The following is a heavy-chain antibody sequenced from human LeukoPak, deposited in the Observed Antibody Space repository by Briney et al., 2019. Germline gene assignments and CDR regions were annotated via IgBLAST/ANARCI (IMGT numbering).Heavy chain of an antibody. Sequence: PSETLSLTCSVSGGSISTYYWSWIRQPPGKGLEWIGNIYHSGSTYYNPSLKSRVTISVDRSKNQFSLKLSSVTAADTAVYYCARYRGYDVYWYFDLWGRGTLVTVSS. D-gene: IGHD5-12*01. CDR3: ARYRGYDVYWYFDL. V-gene: IGHV4-59*12. J-gene: IGHJ2*01. CDR2: IYHSGST. CDR1: GGSISTYY.